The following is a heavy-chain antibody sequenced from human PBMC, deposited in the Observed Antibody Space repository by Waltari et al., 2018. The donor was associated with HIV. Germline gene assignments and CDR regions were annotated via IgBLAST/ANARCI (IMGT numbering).Heavy chain of an antibody. CDR1: GFTFSDSV. J-gene: IGHJ6*02. CDR2: IKTKGDNYAT. CDR3: TRPGGSRTNGVDV. V-gene: IGHV3-73*01. Sequence: EVQLVESGGGLVQPGGSLKLSCSASGFTFSDSVMPWVRQASGKGLQWVARIKTKGDNYATTYIASVRGRFSISRDDSKNTVYLQMNNLKTEDTAVYYCTRPGGSRTNGVDVWGQGATVTVSS. D-gene: IGHD3-10*01.